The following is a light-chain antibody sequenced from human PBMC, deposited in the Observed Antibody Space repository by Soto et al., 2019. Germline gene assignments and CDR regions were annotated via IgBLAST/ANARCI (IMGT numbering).Light chain of an antibody. CDR1: QSVSNSF. CDR2: GAS. V-gene: IGKV3-20*01. Sequence: EIVLTQSPGTLSLSPGERATLSCRASQSVSNSFLAWYQQKPGQAPRLLIYGASGRATGIPDRFSGSGSGTDFPLTISRLEPEDFAVYYCQQYGSSPYTFGQGTKLEIK. CDR3: QQYGSSPYT. J-gene: IGKJ2*01.